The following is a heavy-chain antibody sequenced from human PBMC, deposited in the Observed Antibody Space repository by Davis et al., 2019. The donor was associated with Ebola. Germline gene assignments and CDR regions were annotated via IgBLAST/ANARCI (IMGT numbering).Heavy chain of an antibody. CDR1: GFTLSSYG. CDR3: VRDTYYYYNTMDV. V-gene: IGHV3-33*01. CDR2: IWYDRRNQ. J-gene: IGHJ6*04. Sequence: GESLKISCAASGFTLSSYGLHWVRQPPGKGLEWVAVIWYDRRNQYYADSVKGRFTISRDNSKNTLYLQMNSLRAEDTAVYYCVRDTYYYYNTMDVWGKGTTVTVSS.